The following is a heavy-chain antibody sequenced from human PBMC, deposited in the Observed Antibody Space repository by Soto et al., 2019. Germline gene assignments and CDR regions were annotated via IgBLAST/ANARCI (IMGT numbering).Heavy chain of an antibody. V-gene: IGHV4-34*01. D-gene: IGHD3-3*01. CDR3: ARAPRRQFGKAYYFDY. CDR1: GGSFSGYY. CDR2: INHSGST. Sequence: ETLSLTCAVYGGSFSGYYWSWIRQPPGKGLEWIGEINHSGSTNYNPSLKSRVTISVDTSKNQFSLKLSSVTAADTAVYYCARAPRRQFGKAYYFDYWGQGTLVTVSS. J-gene: IGHJ4*02.